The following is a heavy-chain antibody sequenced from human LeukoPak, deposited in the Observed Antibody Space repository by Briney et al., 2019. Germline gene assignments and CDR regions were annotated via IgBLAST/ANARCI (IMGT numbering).Heavy chain of an antibody. CDR3: ATNEDYDILTGYYTLDY. J-gene: IGHJ4*02. Sequence: GGSLRLSCAASGFTFSSYAMSWVHQAPGKGLEWVSAISGSGGSTYYADSVKGRFTISRDNSKNTLYLQMNSLRAEDTAVYYCATNEDYDILTGYYTLDYWGQGTLVTVSS. D-gene: IGHD3-9*01. CDR1: GFTFSSYA. V-gene: IGHV3-23*01. CDR2: ISGSGGST.